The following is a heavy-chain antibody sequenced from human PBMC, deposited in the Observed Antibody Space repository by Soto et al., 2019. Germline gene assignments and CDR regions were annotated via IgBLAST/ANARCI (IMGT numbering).Heavy chain of an antibody. CDR2: IWYDGRNK. CDR3: ATDSLGTYGSSDYFDY. D-gene: IGHD3-10*01. Sequence: QVQLVESGGGVVQPGRSLRLSCAASGFTFSNYGMHWVRQAPGKGLEWVAVIWYDGRNKYYADSVKGRFTISRDNSKNTVYLQMNSLRAEDTAVYYCATDSLGTYGSSDYFDYWGQGTLVTVSS. CDR1: GFTFSNYG. J-gene: IGHJ4*02. V-gene: IGHV3-33*01.